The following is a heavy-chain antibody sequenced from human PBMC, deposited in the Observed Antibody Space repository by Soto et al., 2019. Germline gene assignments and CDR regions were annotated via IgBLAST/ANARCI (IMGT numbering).Heavy chain of an antibody. CDR2: IYYSGST. V-gene: IGHV4-39*01. D-gene: IGHD2-21*01. CDR3: ARRIRAWNYFEY. J-gene: IGHJ4*02. Sequence: NPSETLSLTCTVSGDSISSSSYYWVWIRQPPGKGLEWIGNIYYSGSTYYNPSLKSRVTISVDTSKNQFSLKLSSVTAADTAVYYCARRIRAWNYFEYWGQGTLVTVSS. CDR1: GDSISSSSYY.